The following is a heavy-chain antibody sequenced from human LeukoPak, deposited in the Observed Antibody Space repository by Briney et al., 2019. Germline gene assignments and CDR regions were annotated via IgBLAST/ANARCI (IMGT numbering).Heavy chain of an antibody. D-gene: IGHD2-8*02. J-gene: IGHJ4*02. CDR1: GDSISSSNW. CDR2: ISHAGST. V-gene: IGHV4-4*02. Sequence: SETLSLTCTVSGDSISSSNWWNWVRQPPGKGLDWIGEISHAGSTKYNPSLKNRVTISKDNPKNQFSLKLNSVTAADTAAYYCTRGRGWWSLDYWGQGALVTVSS. CDR3: TRGRGWWSLDY.